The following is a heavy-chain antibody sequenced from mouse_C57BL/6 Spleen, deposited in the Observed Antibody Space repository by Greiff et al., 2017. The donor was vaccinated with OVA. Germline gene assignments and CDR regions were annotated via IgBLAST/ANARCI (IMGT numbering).Heavy chain of an antibody. Sequence: QVHVKQPGAELVKPGASVKLSCKASGYTFTSYWMQWVKQRPGQGLEWIGEIDPSDSYTNYNQKFKGKATLTVDTSSSTAYMQLSSLTSEDSAVYYCARKGSLRGNFDYWGQGTTLTVSS. D-gene: IGHD6-1*01. CDR2: IDPSDSYT. V-gene: IGHV1-50*01. CDR3: ARKGSLRGNFDY. CDR1: GYTFTSYW. J-gene: IGHJ2*01.